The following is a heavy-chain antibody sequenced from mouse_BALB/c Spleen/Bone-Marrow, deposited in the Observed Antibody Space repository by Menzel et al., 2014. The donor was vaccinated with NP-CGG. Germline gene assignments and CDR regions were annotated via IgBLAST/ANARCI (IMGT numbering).Heavy chain of an antibody. D-gene: IGHD1-2*01. CDR2: IWAGGST. J-gene: IGHJ4*01. CDR3: ARPYYGLYAMDY. V-gene: IGHV2-9*02. Sequence: VMLVESGPGLVAPSQSLSITCTVSGFPLTNYGVHWVRQPPGKGLEWLGVIWAGGSTNYNSALMSRLSISKDNSKSQVFLKMNSLQTDDTAMYYCARPYYGLYAMDYWGQGTSVTVSS. CDR1: GFPLTNYG.